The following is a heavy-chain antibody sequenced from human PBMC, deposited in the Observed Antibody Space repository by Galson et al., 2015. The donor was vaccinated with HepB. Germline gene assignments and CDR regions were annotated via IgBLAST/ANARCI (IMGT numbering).Heavy chain of an antibody. J-gene: IGHJ4*02. V-gene: IGHV3-21*01. D-gene: IGHD2-2*01. CDR2: ISSSSSYI. Sequence: SLRLSCAASGFTFSSYSMNWVRQAPGKGLEWVSSISSSSSYIYYADSVKGRFTISRDNAKNSLYLQMNSLRAEDTAVYYCARDLGFVVVPAAEYYFDYWGQGTLVTVSS. CDR3: ARDLGFVVVPAAEYYFDY. CDR1: GFTFSSYS.